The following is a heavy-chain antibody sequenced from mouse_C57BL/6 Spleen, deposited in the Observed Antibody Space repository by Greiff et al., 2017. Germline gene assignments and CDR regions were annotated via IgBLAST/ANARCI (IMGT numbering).Heavy chain of an antibody. CDR2: ISDGGSYT. J-gene: IGHJ2*01. D-gene: IGHD1-1*01. CDR1: GFTFSSYA. Sequence: EVMLVESGGGLVKPGGSLKLSCAASGFTFSSYALSWVRQTPEKRLEWVATISDGGSYTYYPDNVKGRFTISRDNAKNNLYLQMSHLKSEDTAMYYCARDHYYGSSYYFDYWCQGTTLTGSS. CDR3: ARDHYYGSSYYFDY. V-gene: IGHV5-4*01.